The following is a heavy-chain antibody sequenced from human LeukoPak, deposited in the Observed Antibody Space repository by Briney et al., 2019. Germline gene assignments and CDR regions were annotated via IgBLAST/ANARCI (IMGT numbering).Heavy chain of an antibody. D-gene: IGHD3-9*01. CDR2: IYHSGST. CDR3: ARDGLKLRYFDWVTSDP. V-gene: IGHV4-38-2*02. J-gene: IGHJ5*02. Sequence: PSETLSLTCAVSGYSISSGYYWGWIRQPPGKGLEWIGIIYHSGSTYYNPSLKSRVTISVDTSKNQFSLNLSSVTAADTAVYYCARDGLKLRYFDWVTSDPWGQGTLVTVSS. CDR1: GYSISSGYY.